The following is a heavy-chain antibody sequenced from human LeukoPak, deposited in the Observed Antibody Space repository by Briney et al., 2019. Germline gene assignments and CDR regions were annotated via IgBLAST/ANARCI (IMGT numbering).Heavy chain of an antibody. CDR1: GYSFIDYY. D-gene: IGHD6-13*01. Sequence: ASVKVSCKTSGYSFIDYYIHWVRQAPGQGLEWMGWINSNSADTNYAQNFQGRVTMTRDTSISTAYMELSRLRSDDAALYYCARIGISARGTNFHHWGQGTLVTVSS. CDR2: INSNSADT. V-gene: IGHV1-2*02. J-gene: IGHJ1*01. CDR3: ARIGISARGTNFHH.